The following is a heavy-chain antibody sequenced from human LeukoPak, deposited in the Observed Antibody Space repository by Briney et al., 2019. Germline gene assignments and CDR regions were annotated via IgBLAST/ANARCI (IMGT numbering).Heavy chain of an antibody. Sequence: GGSLRPSCAASGFPFSRFAMTWVRQAPGKGLELVSAISGSSESTNYAASVKGRFTISIANAKNTLYLQMNNLGPGDTAVYYCANCRGGGGEYWHLHIWGRGILVTVPS. D-gene: IGHD3-10*01. J-gene: IGHJ2*01. CDR3: ANCRGGGGEYWHLHI. CDR1: GFPFSRFA. V-gene: IGHV3-23*01. CDR2: ISGSSEST.